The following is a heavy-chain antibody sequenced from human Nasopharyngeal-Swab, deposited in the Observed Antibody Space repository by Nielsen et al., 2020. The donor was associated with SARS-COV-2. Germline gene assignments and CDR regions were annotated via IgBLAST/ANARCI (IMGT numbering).Heavy chain of an antibody. D-gene: IGHD6-19*01. V-gene: IGHV4-39*01. J-gene: IGHJ4*02. CDR3: ASSLAVAGGMNFDY. CDR1: GGSISSSRYY. Sequence: SETLSLTCTVSGGSISSSRYYWGWIRQPPGKGLEWIGSIYYSGSTYYNPSLKSRVTISVDTSKNQFSLKLSSVTAADTAVYYCASSLAVAGGMNFDYWGQGTLVTVSS. CDR2: IYYSGST.